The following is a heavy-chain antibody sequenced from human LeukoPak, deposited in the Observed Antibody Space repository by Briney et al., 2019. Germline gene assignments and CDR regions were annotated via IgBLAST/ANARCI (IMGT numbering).Heavy chain of an antibody. CDR2: INHSGST. D-gene: IGHD1-1*01. V-gene: IGHV4-39*07. CDR1: GGSISSSSYY. J-gene: IGHJ4*02. Sequence: SETLSLTCTVSGGSISSSSYYWGWIRQPPGKGLEWIGEINHSGSTNYNPSLKSRVTISVDTSKNQFSLKLSSVTAADTAVYYCARALGPTLLSRAGARGGPLDYWGQGTLVTVSS. CDR3: ARALGPTLLSRAGARGGPLDY.